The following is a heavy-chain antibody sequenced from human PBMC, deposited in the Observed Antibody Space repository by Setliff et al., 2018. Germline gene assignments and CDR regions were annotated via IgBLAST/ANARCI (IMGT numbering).Heavy chain of an antibody. D-gene: IGHD1-26*01. V-gene: IGHV4-4*07. J-gene: IGHJ3*02. CDR1: GGSVSNYY. CDR2: IYTSGST. Sequence: PSETLSLTCTVSGGSVSNYYWSWIRQPAGKGLEWIGRIYTSGSTNYNPSLKSRVTMSVDTSKNQFSLKLSSVTAADTAVYYCARKGISALSGAFDMWGQGTMVTVSS. CDR3: ARKGISALSGAFDM.